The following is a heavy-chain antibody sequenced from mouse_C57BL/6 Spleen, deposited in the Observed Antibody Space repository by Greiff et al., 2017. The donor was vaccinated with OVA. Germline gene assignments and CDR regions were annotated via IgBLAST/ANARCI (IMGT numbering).Heavy chain of an antibody. V-gene: IGHV1-76*01. J-gene: IGHJ3*01. CDR3: AREVGLRRWFAY. CDR1: GYTFTDYY. Sequence: VQLQQSGAELVRPGASVKLSCKASGYTFTDYYINWVKQRPGQGLEWIARIYPGSGHTYYNEKFKGKATLTAEKSSSTAYMQLSSLTSEDSAVYFGAREVGLRRWFAYWGQGTLVTVSA. D-gene: IGHD2-4*01. CDR2: IYPGSGHT.